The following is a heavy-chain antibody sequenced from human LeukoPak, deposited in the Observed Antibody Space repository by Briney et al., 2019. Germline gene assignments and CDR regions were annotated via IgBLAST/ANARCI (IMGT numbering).Heavy chain of an antibody. V-gene: IGHV3-23*01. D-gene: IGHD2-15*01. J-gene: IGHJ5*01. Sequence: PGGSLRLSCAASGFTVSSNYMSWVRQAPGKGLEWVSGISGSGGSTYYADSVKGRFTISRDNSKDTLYLQMNSLRAEDTSVYYCAKGVVVMPATRVDSWGQGTLVTVSS. CDR2: ISGSGGST. CDR1: GFTVSSNY. CDR3: AKGVVVMPATRVDS.